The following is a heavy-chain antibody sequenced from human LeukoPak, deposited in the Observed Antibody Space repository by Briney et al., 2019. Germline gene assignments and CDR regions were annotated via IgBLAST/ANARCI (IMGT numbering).Heavy chain of an antibody. CDR3: ARGPFGRGVIGGAIDY. CDR2: IYYSGST. Sequence: AETLSLTCTVSGGSISSYYWSWLRQPPGKGLEWIGYIYYSGSTNYNPSLKSRVTISVDTSKNQFSLKLSSVTAAGTAVYYCARGPFGRGVIGGAIDYWGQGTLVTVSS. J-gene: IGHJ4*02. V-gene: IGHV4-59*01. CDR1: GGSISSYY. D-gene: IGHD3-10*01.